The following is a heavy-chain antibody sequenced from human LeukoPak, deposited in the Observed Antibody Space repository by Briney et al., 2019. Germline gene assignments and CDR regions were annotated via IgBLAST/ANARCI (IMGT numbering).Heavy chain of an antibody. V-gene: IGHV1-18*01. Sequence: GASVKVSCKASGYTFTRYGITWVRQAPGQGLEWMGWMSTYNGDTKYAQKLQGRVTMTRDTSTNTVYMELRSLRSDDTAVYYCARDPSNSSGWYIFFDFWGQGTLVAVSS. D-gene: IGHD6-19*01. CDR3: ARDPSNSSGWYIFFDF. CDR1: GYTFTRYG. J-gene: IGHJ4*02. CDR2: MSTYNGDT.